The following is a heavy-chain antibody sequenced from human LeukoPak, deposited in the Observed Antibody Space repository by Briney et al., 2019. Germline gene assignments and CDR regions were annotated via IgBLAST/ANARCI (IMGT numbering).Heavy chain of an antibody. V-gene: IGHV1-69*02. CDR3: ASSVDTAMVTTTYYYYGMDV. J-gene: IGHJ6*02. Sequence: ASVKVSCKASGGTFSSYTISWVRQAPGQGLEWTGRIIPILGIANYARKFQGRVTITADKSTSTAYMELSSLRSEDTAVYYCASSVDTAMVTTTYYYYGMDVWGQGTTVTVSS. CDR1: GGTFSSYT. D-gene: IGHD5-18*01. CDR2: IIPILGIA.